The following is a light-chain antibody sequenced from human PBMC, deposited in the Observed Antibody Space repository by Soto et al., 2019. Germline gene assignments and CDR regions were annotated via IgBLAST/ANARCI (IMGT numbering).Light chain of an antibody. Sequence: DIQMTQSPSSLSASVGDRVTITCRASQSISNYLNWYQQKPGKAPKLLIYAATSLQSGVPFRFSGSGSGTDFTLTISSLQPEDFATYICQQSYTTPRDFTFGPGTKVDIK. CDR3: QQSYTTPRDFT. CDR2: AAT. CDR1: QSISNY. J-gene: IGKJ3*01. V-gene: IGKV1-39*01.